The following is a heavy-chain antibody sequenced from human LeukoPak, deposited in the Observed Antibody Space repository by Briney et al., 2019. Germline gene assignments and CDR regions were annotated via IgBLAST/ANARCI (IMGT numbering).Heavy chain of an antibody. CDR3: ARRDCVGDCYSNWFDP. D-gene: IGHD2-21*02. CDR2: INPRGGST. V-gene: IGHV1-46*01. CDR1: GYTFTNYF. J-gene: IGHJ5*02. Sequence: ASVKVSCKASGYTFTNYFMHWVRQAPGQGLEWMGVINPRGGSTGYAQKFQGRIAMTTDMSTRTVYMELSSLESEDTAVYYCARRDCVGDCYSNWFDPWGQGTLVTVSS.